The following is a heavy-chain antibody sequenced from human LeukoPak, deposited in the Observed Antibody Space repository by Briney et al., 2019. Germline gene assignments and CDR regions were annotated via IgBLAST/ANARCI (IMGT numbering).Heavy chain of an antibody. J-gene: IGHJ4*02. CDR1: GGSISSSGYY. Sequence: PSETLSLTCTVSGGSISSSGYYWGWIRQPPGKGLEWVASFYYSGSTYYNPSLKSRVTMSVDTSKNQFSLMRTSVTAADTAVYYCAREAYSSSEGVYYFDYWGQGTLITVSS. D-gene: IGHD6-6*01. CDR3: AREAYSSSEGVYYFDY. CDR2: FYYSGST. V-gene: IGHV4-39*01.